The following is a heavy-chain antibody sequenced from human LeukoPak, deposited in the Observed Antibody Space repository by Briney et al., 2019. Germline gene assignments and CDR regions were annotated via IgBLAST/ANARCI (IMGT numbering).Heavy chain of an antibody. Sequence: GGSLRFSCVASGFTFSTFGRNWVRQAPGKGLEWVSYIGSGSSPIYYADSVKGRFTMSRDNAKNSLYLQMNSLRDEDAAVYYCARASPSGYDYWGQGTLVTVSS. J-gene: IGHJ4*02. CDR1: GFTFSTFG. V-gene: IGHV3-48*02. CDR3: ARASPSGYDY. D-gene: IGHD3-22*01. CDR2: IGSGSSPI.